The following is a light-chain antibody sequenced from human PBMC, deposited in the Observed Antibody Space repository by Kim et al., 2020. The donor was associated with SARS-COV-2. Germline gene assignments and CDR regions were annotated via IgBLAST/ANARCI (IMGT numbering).Light chain of an antibody. J-gene: IGKJ4*01. CDR3: QQNDNIPLT. CDR2: DAS. V-gene: IGKV1-33*01. CDR1: QDISNY. Sequence: DIQMTQSPSSLSASVGDRVTITCQASQDISNYLNWYQQKPGKAPKLLIYDASNLETGVPSRFSGSGSGTDFTFTIISLQPEDIATYYCQQNDNIPLTFGGGTKVEIK.